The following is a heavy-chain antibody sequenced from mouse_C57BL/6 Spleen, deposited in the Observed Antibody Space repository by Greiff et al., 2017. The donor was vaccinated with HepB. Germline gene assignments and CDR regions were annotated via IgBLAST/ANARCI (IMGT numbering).Heavy chain of an antibody. CDR2: INPNNGGT. V-gene: IGHV1-26*01. J-gene: IGHJ3*01. Sequence: PLPQSLPYLFNPFSSFNISCKASGYTFTDYYMNWVKQSHGKSLEWIGDINPNNGGTSYNQKFKGKATLTVDKSSSTAYMELRSLTSEDSAVYYCARKDRGFAYWGQGTLVTVSA. CDR3: ARKDRGFAY. CDR1: GYTFTDYY.